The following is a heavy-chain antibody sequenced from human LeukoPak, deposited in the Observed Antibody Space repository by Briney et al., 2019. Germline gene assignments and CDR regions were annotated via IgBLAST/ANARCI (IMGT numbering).Heavy chain of an antibody. Sequence: SGGSLRLSCAASGLTLDDYGMSWVRQAPGKGLEWVSGVNWNGGSTDYAASVKGRFTISRDNAKNSLYLQMNSLRAEDTALYYCARGYCTNGVCYGTVDYWGQGTLVTVSS. V-gene: IGHV3-20*04. CDR2: VNWNGGST. CDR1: GLTLDDYG. CDR3: ARGYCTNGVCYGTVDY. D-gene: IGHD2-8*01. J-gene: IGHJ4*02.